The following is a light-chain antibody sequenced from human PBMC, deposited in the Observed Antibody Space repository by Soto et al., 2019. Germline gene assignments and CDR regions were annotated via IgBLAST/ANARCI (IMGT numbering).Light chain of an antibody. CDR2: DVD. V-gene: IGLV2-14*03. CDR3: GSYTTSDTLA. CDR1: YSDVGGYNS. J-gene: IGLJ2*01. Sequence: QSVLTQPASVSGSPGQPITISCTGSYSDVGGYNSVSWYQQHPGKAPKLMIYDVDNRPSGVSNRFSGSKSSNTASLTISGLQTEDEADYYCGSYTTSDTLAFGGGTKLTVL.